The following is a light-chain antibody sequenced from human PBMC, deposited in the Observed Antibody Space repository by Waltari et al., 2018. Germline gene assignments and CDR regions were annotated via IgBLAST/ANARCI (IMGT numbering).Light chain of an antibody. CDR3: QQYNNWPPSIT. CDR2: AAS. Sequence: EIVMTQSPASLSVSPGERATLSCRASKSVSSNFAWYQQKPGQAPSLLIYAASTRATGIPARFSGGGSGTEFTLTISSLQSEDFAVYYCQQYNNWPPSITFGQGTRLEIK. CDR1: KSVSSN. J-gene: IGKJ5*01. V-gene: IGKV3-15*01.